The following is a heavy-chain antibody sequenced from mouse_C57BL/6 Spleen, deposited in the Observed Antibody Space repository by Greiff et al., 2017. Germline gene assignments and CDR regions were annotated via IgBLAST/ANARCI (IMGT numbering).Heavy chain of an antibody. V-gene: IGHV10-1*01. D-gene: IGHD3-3*01. Sequence: EVHLVESGGGLVQPKGSLTLSCAASGFSFNTYAMNWVRQAPGKGLEWVASIRSKSNNYATYYADSVKDRFTISRDDSESMLYLQMNNLKTEETAMYYCVKDSWDYWGQGTTLTVSS. CDR3: VKDSWDY. CDR2: IRSKSNNYAT. CDR1: GFSFNTYA. J-gene: IGHJ2*01.